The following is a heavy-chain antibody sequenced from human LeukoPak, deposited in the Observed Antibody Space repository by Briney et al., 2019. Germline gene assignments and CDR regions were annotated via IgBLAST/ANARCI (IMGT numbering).Heavy chain of an antibody. J-gene: IGHJ4*02. CDR3: ARAPPGSVVISAFNY. CDR2: IYSGGST. CDR1: GLTVSSNY. V-gene: IGHV3-66*01. Sequence: GGSLRLSCAASGLTVSSNYMSWVRQAPGKGLEWVSVIYSGGSTYYADSVKGRFTISRDNSKNTLYLQMNSLRAEDTAVYYCARAPPGSVVISAFNYWGQGTLVTVSS. D-gene: IGHD3-22*01.